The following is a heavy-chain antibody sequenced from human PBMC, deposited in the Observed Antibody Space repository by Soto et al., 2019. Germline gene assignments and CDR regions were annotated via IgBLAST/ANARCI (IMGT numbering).Heavy chain of an antibody. V-gene: IGHV3-74*01. Sequence: EVQLVESGGGLVQPGGSLRLSCAASGFTLSGYWMHWVRQAPGKGLVWVSRINSDGSSTSYADSVKGRFTISRDNAKNTLYLQMNSLRAEDTAVYYCAKDGRLGQFAYWGQGTLVTASS. CDR1: GFTLSGYW. J-gene: IGHJ4*02. D-gene: IGHD1-1*01. CDR2: INSDGSST. CDR3: AKDGRLGQFAY.